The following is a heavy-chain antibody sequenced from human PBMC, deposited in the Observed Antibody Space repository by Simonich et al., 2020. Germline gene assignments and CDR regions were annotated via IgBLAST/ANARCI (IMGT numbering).Heavy chain of an antibody. J-gene: IGHJ3*02. CDR1: GYTFTGYY. CDR2: INPNRGGT. Sequence: QVQLVQSGAEVKKPGASVKVSCKASGYTFTGYYMHWVRQAPGQGLEVEEWINPNRGGTNYEQKFQGRVTMTRDTSISPAYMELSRLRSDDTAVYYCARNGLVGILKAFDIWGQGTMVTVSS. D-gene: IGHD2-21*01. V-gene: IGHV1-2*02. CDR3: ARNGLVGILKAFDI.